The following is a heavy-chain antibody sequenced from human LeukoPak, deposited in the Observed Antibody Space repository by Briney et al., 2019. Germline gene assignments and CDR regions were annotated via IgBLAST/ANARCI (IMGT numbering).Heavy chain of an antibody. D-gene: IGHD5-12*01. CDR3: ARDQSGIVATITFDY. CDR2: IGSSSTYI. V-gene: IGHV3-21*01. CDR1: GFTFSDYS. J-gene: IGHJ4*02. Sequence: PGGSLRLSCVASGFTFSDYSMNWVRQAPGKGLEWVSSIGSSSTYIYYADSLKGRFTISRDNAKNTLYLQMNSLRAEDTAVYYCARDQSGIVATITFDYWGQGILVTVSS.